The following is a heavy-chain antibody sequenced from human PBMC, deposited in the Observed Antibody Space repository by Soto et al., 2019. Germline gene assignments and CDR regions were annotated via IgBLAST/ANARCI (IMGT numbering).Heavy chain of an antibody. CDR2: ISSSSRNI. J-gene: IGHJ4*02. V-gene: IGHV3-48*01. Sequence: PGGSLRLSCADSGFTFSSSNMNWVRQSPGKGLEWVSYISSSSRNIYYADSVKGRFTISRDNVKNSLYLQMKSLRAEDTAVYYCARDMAFFDYWGLGTLVTVSS. D-gene: IGHD3-3*02. CDR1: GFTFSSSN. CDR3: ARDMAFFDY.